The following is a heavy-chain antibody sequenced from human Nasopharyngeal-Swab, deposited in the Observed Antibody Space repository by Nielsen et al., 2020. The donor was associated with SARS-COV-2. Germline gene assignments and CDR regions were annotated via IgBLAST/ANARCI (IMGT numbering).Heavy chain of an antibody. Sequence: GESLKIFCTVSGFTFTDYWMHWLRQSPGKGPVWLSRIDNDGSSTTYADSVRGRFTISRDNARNTLFLQLHSLRAEDTAVYYCARESYSWSWYGPDYWGQGTQVTVSS. J-gene: IGHJ4*02. CDR2: IDNDGSST. V-gene: IGHV3-74*03. CDR3: ARESYSWSWYGPDY. CDR1: GFTFTDYW. D-gene: IGHD1-26*01.